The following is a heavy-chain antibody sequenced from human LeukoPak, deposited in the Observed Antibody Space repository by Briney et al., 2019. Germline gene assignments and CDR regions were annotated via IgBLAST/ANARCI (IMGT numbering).Heavy chain of an antibody. Sequence: GGSLRLSCAASGFTFGSYGMSWVRQAPGKGLEWVSFITPNADRTSYADSVEGRFTISRDNPRNTLYIQMNSLRDEDTAVYYCAIMHGYYDGSGYWVQWGQGTLVTVSS. CDR1: GFTFGSYG. CDR2: ITPNADRT. CDR3: AIMHGYYDGSGYWVQ. D-gene: IGHD3-22*01. J-gene: IGHJ1*01. V-gene: IGHV3-23*01.